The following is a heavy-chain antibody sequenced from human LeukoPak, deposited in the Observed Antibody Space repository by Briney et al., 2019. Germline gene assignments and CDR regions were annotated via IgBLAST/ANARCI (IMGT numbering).Heavy chain of an antibody. J-gene: IGHJ4*02. Sequence: SETLSLTCAVYGGSFSGYYWSWIRQPPGKGLEWIGEINHSGSTNYNPSLKSRVTIPVDTSKNQFSLKLSSVTAADTAVYYCARRRSGYSSGWYQIGYYFDYWGQGTLVTVSS. CDR1: GGSFSGYY. CDR3: ARRRSGYSSGWYQIGYYFDY. CDR2: INHSGST. V-gene: IGHV4-34*01. D-gene: IGHD6-19*01.